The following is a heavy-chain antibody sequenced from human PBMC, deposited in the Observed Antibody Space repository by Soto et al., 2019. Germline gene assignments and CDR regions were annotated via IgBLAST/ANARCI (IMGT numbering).Heavy chain of an antibody. V-gene: IGHV1-18*04. CDR2: ISAYNGNT. CDR1: GYTFTSYG. Sequence: GASVKVSCKASGYTFTSYGISWVRQAPGQGLEWMGWISAYNGNTNYAQKLQGRVTMTTDTSTSTAYMELRSLRSDDTAVYYCARDNGVVVITNWFDPWGQGTLVTVSS. CDR3: ARDNGVVVITNWFDP. J-gene: IGHJ5*02. D-gene: IGHD3-22*01.